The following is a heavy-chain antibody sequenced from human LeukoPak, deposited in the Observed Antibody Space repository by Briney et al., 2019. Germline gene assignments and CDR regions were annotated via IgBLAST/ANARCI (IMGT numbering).Heavy chain of an antibody. CDR1: GYSFATYW. J-gene: IGHJ4*02. Sequence: GESLKVSCKASGYSFATYWISSVRQTPGQGLEWMGKFDPTDSYTTYGPSFQGHVTISADKSISTAYLQWNSLKASDTAMYYCARHDPHARLKLDYWGQGTLVTVSS. CDR3: ARHDPHARLKLDY. V-gene: IGHV5-10-1*01. CDR2: FDPTDSYT. D-gene: IGHD3-3*01.